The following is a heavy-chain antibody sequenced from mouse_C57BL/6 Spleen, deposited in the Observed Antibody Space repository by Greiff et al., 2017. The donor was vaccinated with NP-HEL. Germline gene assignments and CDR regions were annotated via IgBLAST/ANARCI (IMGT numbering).Heavy chain of an antibody. Sequence: VQLQQPGAELVMPGASVKLSCKASGYTFTSYWMHWVKQRPGQGLEWIGEIDPSDSYTYYNPKFKGKSTFPVDKSSSTAYMQLSSLTSEDSAVYYCARREVNNGYYGAWFAYWGQGTLVTVSA. CDR2: IDPSDSYT. CDR3: ARREVNNGYYGAWFAY. CDR1: GYTFTSYW. J-gene: IGHJ3*01. D-gene: IGHD2-3*01. V-gene: IGHV1-69*01.